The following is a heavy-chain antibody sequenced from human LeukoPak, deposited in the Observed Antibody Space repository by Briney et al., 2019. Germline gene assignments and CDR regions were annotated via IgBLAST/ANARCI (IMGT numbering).Heavy chain of an antibody. V-gene: IGHV3-30*18. D-gene: IGHD3-22*01. CDR1: GFTFSSYG. CDR2: ISYDGSNK. J-gene: IGHJ4*02. Sequence: GRSLRLSCAASGFTFSSYGMHWVRQAPGKGLEWVAVISYDGSNKYYADSVKGRFTTSRDNSKNTLYLQMNSLRAEDTAVYYCAKSSPYYYDSSGYYFDYWGQGTLVTVSS. CDR3: AKSSPYYYDSSGYYFDY.